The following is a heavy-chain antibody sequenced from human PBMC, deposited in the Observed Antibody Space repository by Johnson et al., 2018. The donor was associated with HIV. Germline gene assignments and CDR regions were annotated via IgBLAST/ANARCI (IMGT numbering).Heavy chain of an antibody. CDR1: GFTFSSYA. J-gene: IGHJ3*02. D-gene: IGHD1-26*01. V-gene: IGHV3-30*04. Sequence: QVQLVESGGGLVQPGGSLRLSCAASGFTFSSYAMHWVRQAPGKGLEWVAVISYDGSNKYYAASVKGRFTISRDNSKNTLYLQMNSLRAEDTAVYYCAKDLFTEREDDAFDIWGQGTMVTVSS. CDR2: ISYDGSNK. CDR3: AKDLFTEREDDAFDI.